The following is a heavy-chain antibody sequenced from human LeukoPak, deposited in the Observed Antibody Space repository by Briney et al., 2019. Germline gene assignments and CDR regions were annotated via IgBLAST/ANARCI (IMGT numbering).Heavy chain of an antibody. Sequence: ASVKVSCKASGYTFTGYYIHWVRQAPGQGLEWMGWINPNSGGTNYAQKFQGRVTMARDTSISTAYMELSRLRSDDTAVYYCARAPMTMVRGVHPKGYYYYMDVWGKGTTVTISS. CDR3: ARAPMTMVRGVHPKGYYYYMDV. D-gene: IGHD3-10*01. CDR2: INPNSGGT. V-gene: IGHV1-2*02. J-gene: IGHJ6*03. CDR1: GYTFTGYY.